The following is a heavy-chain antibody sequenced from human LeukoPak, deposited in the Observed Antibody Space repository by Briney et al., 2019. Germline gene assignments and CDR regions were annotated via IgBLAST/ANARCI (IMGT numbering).Heavy chain of an antibody. CDR1: GFTFSSYA. CDR3: ATGGAYYGFDY. Sequence: GGSLRLSCAASGFTFSSYAMSWVRQAPGKGLEWVATIRGSGVGTYFTDSVKGRFTISRDNSRNMLHLQMNSLRAEDTAVYYCATGGAYYGFDYWGQGTLVTVSS. V-gene: IGHV3-23*01. J-gene: IGHJ4*02. D-gene: IGHD3-22*01. CDR2: IRGSGVGT.